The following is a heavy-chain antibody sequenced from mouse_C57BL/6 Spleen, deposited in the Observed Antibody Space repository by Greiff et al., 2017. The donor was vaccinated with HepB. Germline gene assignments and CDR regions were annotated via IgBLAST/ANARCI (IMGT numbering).Heavy chain of an antibody. D-gene: IGHD1-1*01. Sequence: EVKLMESGPGLVKPSQSLSLTCSVTGYSITSGYYWNWIRQFPGNKLEWMGYISYDGSNNYNPSLKNRISITRDTSKNQFFLKLNSVTTEDTATYYCARAYYYGSSWGFAYWGQGTLVTVSA. V-gene: IGHV3-6*01. CDR3: ARAYYYGSSWGFAY. J-gene: IGHJ3*01. CDR1: GYSITSGYY. CDR2: ISYDGSN.